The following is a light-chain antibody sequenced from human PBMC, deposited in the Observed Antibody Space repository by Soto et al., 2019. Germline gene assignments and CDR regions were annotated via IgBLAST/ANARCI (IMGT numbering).Light chain of an antibody. CDR1: QSVSSN. V-gene: IGKV3-15*01. CDR2: GAS. CDR3: QQYHNWWT. J-gene: IGKJ1*01. Sequence: EIVMTHSPATLSVSPGERATLSCRSSQSVSSNLAWYQHKPGQAPRLLIYGASTRATGIPARFSGSGSGTEFTLTISSLQSEDFAVYYCQQYHNWWTFGQGTKVDIK.